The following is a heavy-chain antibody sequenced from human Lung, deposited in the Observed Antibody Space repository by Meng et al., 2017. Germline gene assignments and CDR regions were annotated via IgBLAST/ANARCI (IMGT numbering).Heavy chain of an antibody. J-gene: IGHJ4*02. CDR1: GGSITSSTW. CDR2: IFHSGST. V-gene: IGHV4-4*02. D-gene: IGHD1-26*01. Sequence: ESGPGLVKPSGTLSLTCAVSGGSITSSTWWSWVRQTPGKGLEWFGEIFHSGSTNYNPPLESRVTISVDKSKNQFSLKVYSVTAADTATYYCARFDISSSGRGDYWGQGILVTVSS. CDR3: ARFDISSSGRGDY.